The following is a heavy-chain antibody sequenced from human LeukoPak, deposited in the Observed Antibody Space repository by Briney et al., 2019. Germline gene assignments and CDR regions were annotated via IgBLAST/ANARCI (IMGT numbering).Heavy chain of an antibody. Sequence: GGSLRLSCAASGNYWMHWVRQAPGKGLVWVSHINSDGSWTTYVDSVKGRFTISKDNAKNTLYLQMNSLRAEDTAVYYCARFGSAGPTRFFDYWGQGTLVTVSS. D-gene: IGHD3-16*01. CDR3: ARFGSAGPTRFFDY. J-gene: IGHJ4*02. CDR1: GNYW. V-gene: IGHV3-74*01. CDR2: INSDGSWT.